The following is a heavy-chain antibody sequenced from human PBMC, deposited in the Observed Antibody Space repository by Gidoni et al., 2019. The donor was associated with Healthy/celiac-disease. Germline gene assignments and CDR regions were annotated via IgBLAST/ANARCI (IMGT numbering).Heavy chain of an antibody. J-gene: IGHJ4*02. CDR1: GFTFSSYG. Sequence: QVQLVESGGGVVQPGRSLRLSCAASGFTFSSYGMHWVRQAPGKGLEWVAVIWYDGSNKYYADSVKGRFTISRDNSKNTLDLQMNSLRAEDTAVYYCAREGRCGGDCYYFDYWGQGTLVTVSS. V-gene: IGHV3-33*01. CDR2: IWYDGSNK. CDR3: AREGRCGGDCYYFDY. D-gene: IGHD2-21*02.